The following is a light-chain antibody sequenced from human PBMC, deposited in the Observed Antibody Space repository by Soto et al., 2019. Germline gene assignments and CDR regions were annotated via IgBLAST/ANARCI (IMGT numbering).Light chain of an antibody. CDR1: QGINSY. CDR2: TAS. Sequence: IQLTQSPSFLSASLVDRVTITCRASQGINSYVAWHQQKPGKAPKLLIYTASTLQSGVPSRFSGSGSGTEFTLTIRGLQPEDSATYYCQHVYDYPLTFGGGTKVEI. J-gene: IGKJ4*01. V-gene: IGKV1-9*01. CDR3: QHVYDYPLT.